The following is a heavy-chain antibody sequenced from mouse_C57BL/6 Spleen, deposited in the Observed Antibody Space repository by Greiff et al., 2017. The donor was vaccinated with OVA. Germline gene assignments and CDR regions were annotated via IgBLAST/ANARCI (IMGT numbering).Heavy chain of an antibody. CDR3: AREWELGRRGYFDY. Sequence: ESGPGLVKPSQSLSLTCSVTGYSITSGYYWNWIRQFPGNKLEWMGYISYDGSNNSNPSLKNRISITRDTSKNQSFRKWNSVTTEDTATDSCAREWELGRRGYFDYWGQGTTLTVSS. V-gene: IGHV3-6*01. D-gene: IGHD4-1*01. CDR2: ISYDGSN. CDR1: GYSITSGYY. J-gene: IGHJ2*01.